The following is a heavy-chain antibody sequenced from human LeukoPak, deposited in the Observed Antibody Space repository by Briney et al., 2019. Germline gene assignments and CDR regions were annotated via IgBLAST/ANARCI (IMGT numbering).Heavy chain of an antibody. Sequence: SVKVSCKASGGTFSSYTISWVRQAPGQGLEWIGRRIAILGIANSEQKCQRKSTVTADKSTSTGYMELSSLRSEDTSDYYCARDLDPYSGYDPRYDYWGQGTVDSVSS. CDR1: GGTFSSYT. V-gene: IGHV1-69*04. J-gene: IGHJ4*02. CDR3: ARDLDPYSGYDPRYDY. D-gene: IGHD5-12*01. CDR2: RIAILGIA.